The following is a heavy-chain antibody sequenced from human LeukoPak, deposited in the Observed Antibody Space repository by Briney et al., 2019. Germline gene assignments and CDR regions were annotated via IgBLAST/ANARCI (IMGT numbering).Heavy chain of an antibody. J-gene: IGHJ3*02. D-gene: IGHD2/OR15-2a*01. Sequence: GGSLRLSCAASGFTFSSYSMNWVRQAPGKGLEWVSSISSSSSYIYYADSVKGRFAISRDNAKNSLHLQMNSLRVEDTAVYSCVRGESGIQENSFDIWGQGTLVTVSS. CDR3: VRGESGIQENSFDI. V-gene: IGHV3-21*04. CDR1: GFTFSSYS. CDR2: ISSSSSYI.